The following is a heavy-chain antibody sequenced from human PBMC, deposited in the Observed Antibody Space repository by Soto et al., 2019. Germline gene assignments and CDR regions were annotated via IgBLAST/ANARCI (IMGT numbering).Heavy chain of an antibody. J-gene: IGHJ4*02. CDR2: IYYSGST. CDR3: ARQTSQAGGFDY. D-gene: IGHD3-10*01. V-gene: IGHV4-39*01. Sequence: QLQLQESGPGLVKPSETLSLTCTVSGGSISSSSYYWGWIRQPPGEGLEWIGSIYYSGSTYYNPSLTRRVPLSVDTSKNQFSLKLSSVTAADTAVYYCARQTSQAGGFDYWGQGTLVTVSS. CDR1: GGSISSSSYY.